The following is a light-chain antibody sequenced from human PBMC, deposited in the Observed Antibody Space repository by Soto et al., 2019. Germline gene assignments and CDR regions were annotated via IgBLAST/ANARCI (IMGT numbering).Light chain of an antibody. V-gene: IGKV3-20*01. J-gene: IGKJ2*01. CDR1: QSVSSNY. CDR3: QQYGTSPET. Sequence: EIVLTQSPGTLSLSPGERATLSCRASQSVSSNYLAWYQQKPGQAPRLLIYGASSRAPGIPDRFSGSESGTEFTLTISRLEPEDFAVYYCQQYGTSPETFGQGTKLEIK. CDR2: GAS.